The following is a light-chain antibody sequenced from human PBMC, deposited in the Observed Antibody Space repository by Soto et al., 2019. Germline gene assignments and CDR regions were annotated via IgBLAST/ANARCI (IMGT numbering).Light chain of an antibody. V-gene: IGKV3-20*01. CDR1: QSVSSN. Sequence: EIVMTQSPGTLSLSLGETATLSCGASQSVSSNLAWYQQNPGQAPRLLIYGASTRATDIPARFSGSGSGTEFTLTIGRLEPEDFAVYYCQQYGSSGTFGQGTKVDIK. CDR3: QQYGSSGT. J-gene: IGKJ1*01. CDR2: GAS.